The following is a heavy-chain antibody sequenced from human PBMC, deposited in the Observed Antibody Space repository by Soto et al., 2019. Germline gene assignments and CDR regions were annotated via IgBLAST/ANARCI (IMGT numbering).Heavy chain of an antibody. CDR2: INHSGST. CDR3: AFRGYFHYYYYGMDV. Sequence: SETLSLTCAVSGGSFSGYYWSWIRQPPGKGLEWIGEINHSGSTNYNPSLKSRVTISVDTSKNQFTLKLSSVTAADTAVYYCAFRGYFHYYYYGMDVWGQGTTVTVSS. D-gene: IGHD3-22*01. CDR1: GGSFSGYY. V-gene: IGHV4-34*01. J-gene: IGHJ6*02.